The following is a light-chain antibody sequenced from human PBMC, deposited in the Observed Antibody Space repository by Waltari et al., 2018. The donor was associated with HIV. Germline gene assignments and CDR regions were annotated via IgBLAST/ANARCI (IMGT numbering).Light chain of an antibody. CDR1: QDIGSH. CDR2: DAS. Sequence: DLQMTQSPSSLSVSVGDKITITCQTSQDIGSHLNWYQQKPGEAPQLLIHDASDLQAGVPSRFAGGGSGSNFSFTITSLQPEDLVIYFCQQFHLFPLTFGGGT. V-gene: IGKV1-33*01. J-gene: IGKJ4*01. CDR3: QQFHLFPLT.